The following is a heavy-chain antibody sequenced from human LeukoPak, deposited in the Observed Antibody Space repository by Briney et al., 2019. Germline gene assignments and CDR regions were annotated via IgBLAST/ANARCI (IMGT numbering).Heavy chain of an antibody. D-gene: IGHD3-22*01. CDR1: GGSISSCY. Sequence: PSETLSLTCTVSGGSISSCYWSWIRQPPGKGLEWIGYIYYSGSTNYNPSLKSRVTISVDTSKNQFSLKLSSVTAADTAVYYCARDSSGYYLNWFDPWGQGTLVTVSS. CDR3: ARDSSGYYLNWFDP. V-gene: IGHV4-59*01. CDR2: IYYSGST. J-gene: IGHJ5*02.